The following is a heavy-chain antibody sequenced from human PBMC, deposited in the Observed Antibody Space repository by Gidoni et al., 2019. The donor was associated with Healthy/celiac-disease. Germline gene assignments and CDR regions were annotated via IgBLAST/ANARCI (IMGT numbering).Heavy chain of an antibody. V-gene: IGHV3-9*01. Sequence: EVQLVESGGGLVQPGRSLRLSCAASGFTFDDYAMHWVRQAPGKGLEWVSGISWNSGSIGYADSVKGRFTISRDNAKNSLYLQMNSLRAEDTALYYCAKGIPYYGSGSYYTLGDYWGQGTLVTVSS. CDR3: AKGIPYYGSGSYYTLGDY. CDR1: GFTFDDYA. J-gene: IGHJ4*02. D-gene: IGHD3-10*01. CDR2: ISWNSGSI.